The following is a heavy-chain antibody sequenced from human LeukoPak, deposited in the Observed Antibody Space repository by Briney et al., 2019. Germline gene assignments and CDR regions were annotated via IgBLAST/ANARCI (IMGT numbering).Heavy chain of an antibody. CDR1: GFTFSSYG. J-gene: IGHJ3*02. V-gene: IGHV3-30*18. CDR3: AKDGRPVPDAFDI. CDR2: ISYDGSNK. Sequence: GGSLRLSCAASGFTFSSYGMHWVRQAPGKGLEWVAVISYDGSNKYYADSVKGRFTISRDNSKNTLYLQMNSLRAEDTAVYYCAKDGRPVPDAFDIWGQGTMVTVSS.